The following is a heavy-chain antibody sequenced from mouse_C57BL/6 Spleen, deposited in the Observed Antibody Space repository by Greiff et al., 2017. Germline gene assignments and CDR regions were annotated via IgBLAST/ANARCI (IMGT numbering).Heavy chain of an antibody. CDR3: ARDSSGYRENAMDY. Sequence: VKLVESGPGLVAPSQSLSITCTVSGFSLTSYGVHWVRQPPGKGLEWLVVIWSDGSTTYNSALKSRLSISKDNSKSQVFLKMNSLQTDDTAMYYCARDSSGYRENAMDYWGQGTSVTVSS. V-gene: IGHV2-6*03. D-gene: IGHD3-2*02. CDR1: GFSLTSYG. CDR2: IWSDGST. J-gene: IGHJ4*01.